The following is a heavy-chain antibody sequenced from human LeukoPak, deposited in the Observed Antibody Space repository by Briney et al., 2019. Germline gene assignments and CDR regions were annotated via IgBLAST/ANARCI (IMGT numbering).Heavy chain of an antibody. J-gene: IGHJ6*03. CDR1: GGTCSGYY. CDR2: INHSGST. V-gene: IGHV4-34*01. D-gene: IGHD6-19*01. CDR3: ARLRINSSGWYVYNYYYYMDV. Sequence: SETLSRTCAGYGGTCSGYYWSWIRQPPVKGLTWMGEINHSGSTTYNPSLKSLVTISVDTSKNQFSLKLSSVTAADTAVYYCARLRINSSGWYVYNYYYYMDVWGKGTTVTISS.